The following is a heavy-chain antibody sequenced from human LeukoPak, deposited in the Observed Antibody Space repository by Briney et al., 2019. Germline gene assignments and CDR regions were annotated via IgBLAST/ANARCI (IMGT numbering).Heavy chain of an antibody. J-gene: IGHJ3*02. CDR3: AKDSSSWPSDAFDI. D-gene: IGHD6-13*01. CDR2: ISWNSGSI. Sequence: PGGSLRLSCAASGFTFDDYAMHWVRHAPGKGLEWVSGISWNSGSIGYADSVKGRFTIPRDNAKNSLYLQMNSLRAEDMALYYCAKDSSSWPSDAFDIRGQGTMVTVSS. CDR1: GFTFDDYA. V-gene: IGHV3-9*03.